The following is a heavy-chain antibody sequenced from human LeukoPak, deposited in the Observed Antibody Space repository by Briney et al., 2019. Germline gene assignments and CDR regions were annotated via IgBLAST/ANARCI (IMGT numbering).Heavy chain of an antibody. CDR2: ISAYNGNT. CDR3: ARHDCGGDCYLYYYYGMDV. D-gene: IGHD2-21*02. Sequence: ASVKLSCKASGYTFTSYGISWVRQAPGQGLEWMGWISAYNGNTNYAQKLQGRVTMTTDTSTSTAYMELRSLRADDTAVYYCARHDCGGDCYLYYYYGMDVWGQGTTVTVSS. J-gene: IGHJ6*02. V-gene: IGHV1-18*01. CDR1: GYTFTSYG.